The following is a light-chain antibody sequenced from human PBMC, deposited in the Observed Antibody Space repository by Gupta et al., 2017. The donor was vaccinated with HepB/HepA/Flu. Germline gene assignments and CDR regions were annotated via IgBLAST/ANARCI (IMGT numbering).Light chain of an antibody. CDR3: NSYTTSITYV. CDR2: DVS. Sequence: QSALTQPASVSGSPGQSITISCTGTSSAVGKSNSVSWFQQNPGKAPKLMIYDVSNRPSGVSNRFSGSKSGNTASLTISGLQAEDEADYYCNSYTTSITYVFGTGTKVTVL. CDR1: SSAVGKSNS. J-gene: IGLJ1*01. V-gene: IGLV2-14*01.